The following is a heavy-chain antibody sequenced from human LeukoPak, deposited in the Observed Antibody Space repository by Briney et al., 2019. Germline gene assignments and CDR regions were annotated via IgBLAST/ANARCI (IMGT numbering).Heavy chain of an antibody. CDR3: AREDPQTRVPEGMDV. Sequence: SETLPLTCTVSGGSISHYYWSWIRQRPGKGLEWIGYIYYSGTTNYNPSLKSRVTISVDTSKNQFSLKLNSVTAAGTAVYYCAREDPQTRVPEGMDVWGQGTTVTVSS. V-gene: IGHV4-59*01. CDR2: IYYSGTT. J-gene: IGHJ6*02. D-gene: IGHD4/OR15-4a*01. CDR1: GGSISHYY.